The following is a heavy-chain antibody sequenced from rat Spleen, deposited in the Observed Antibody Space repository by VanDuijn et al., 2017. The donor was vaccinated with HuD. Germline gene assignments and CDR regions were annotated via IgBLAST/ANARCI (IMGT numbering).Heavy chain of an antibody. CDR2: IWGNGNT. V-gene: IGHV2S61*01. CDR3: ATQHYYDGYYRDY. Sequence: QVQLKELGPGLVQPSQTLSLTCTVSGFSLSSYGVIWVRQPPGKGLEWMGVIWGNGNTNYKSPLKSRLSISKDTSKCQVFLKMNNLQTEDTAMYFCATQHYYDGYYRDYWGQGVMVTVSS. J-gene: IGHJ2*01. CDR1: GFSLSSYG. D-gene: IGHD1-12*03.